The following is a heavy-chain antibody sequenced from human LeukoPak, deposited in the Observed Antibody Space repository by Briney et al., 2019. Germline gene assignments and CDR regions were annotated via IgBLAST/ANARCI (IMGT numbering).Heavy chain of an antibody. V-gene: IGHV3-21*01. J-gene: IGHJ6*03. CDR3: ARQAEGITIFGVVIRDYYYMDV. D-gene: IGHD3-3*01. CDR2: ISSSSSYI. Sequence: GGSLRLSCAASGFTFSSYSMNWVRQAPGKGLEWVSSISSSSSYIYYADSLKGRFTISRDNAKNSLYLQMDSLGAEDTAVYYCARQAEGITIFGVVIRDYYYMDVWGKGTTVTVSS. CDR1: GFTFSSYS.